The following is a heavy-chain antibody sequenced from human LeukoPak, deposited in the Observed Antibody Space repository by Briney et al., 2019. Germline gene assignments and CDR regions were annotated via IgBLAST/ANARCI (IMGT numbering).Heavy chain of an antibody. J-gene: IGHJ3*02. Sequence: AASVKVSCKASGYTFTSYAMNWVRQAPGQGLEWMGWINTNTGNPTYAQGFTGRFVFSLDTSVSTAYLQISSLKAEDTAVYYCARWSCSGGSCYIAFDIWGQGTMVTVSS. V-gene: IGHV7-4-1*02. CDR1: GYTFTSYA. D-gene: IGHD2-15*01. CDR3: ARWSCSGGSCYIAFDI. CDR2: INTNTGNP.